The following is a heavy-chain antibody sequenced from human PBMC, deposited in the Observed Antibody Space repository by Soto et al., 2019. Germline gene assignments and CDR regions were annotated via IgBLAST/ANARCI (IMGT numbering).Heavy chain of an antibody. D-gene: IGHD2-21*02. V-gene: IGHV3-30*18. CDR1: GFTFSSYG. Sequence: QVQLVESGGGVVQPGRSLRLYCAASGFTFSSYGMHWVRQAPGKGLEWVAAISYDGSNKYYVDSVKGRFTISRDNSKHTLDLQMNSLRTEDTAMYYCAKDAHPRDGVCSVADYWGQGTLVTVSS. J-gene: IGHJ4*02. CDR2: ISYDGSNK. CDR3: AKDAHPRDGVCSVADY.